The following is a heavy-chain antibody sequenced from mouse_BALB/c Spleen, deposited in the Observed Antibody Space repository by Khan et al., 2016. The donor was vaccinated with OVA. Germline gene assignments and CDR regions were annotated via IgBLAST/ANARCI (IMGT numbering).Heavy chain of an antibody. Sequence: VQLKQSGPSLVKPSQTLSLTCSVTGDSITRGFWNWIRKFPGNKFEYMGYVTYSGNTYYNPSLKSRISITRDTSKSQYYLQLNSVTTEDTATYFCARSYGSWAMDYWGQGTSFTVSS. CDR2: VTYSGNT. D-gene: IGHD1-1*01. V-gene: IGHV3-8*02. CDR3: ARSYGSWAMDY. J-gene: IGHJ4*01. CDR1: GDSITRGF.